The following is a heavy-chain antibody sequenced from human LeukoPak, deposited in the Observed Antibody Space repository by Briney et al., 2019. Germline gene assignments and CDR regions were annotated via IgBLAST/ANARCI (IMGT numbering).Heavy chain of an antibody. CDR1: GSTFTSYD. V-gene: IGHV1-8*01. D-gene: IGHD1-26*01. CDR2: INLNSGNT. CDR3: ARVTGSIDY. J-gene: IGHJ4*02. Sequence: GASVTVSCTASGSTFTSYDINWVRQAPGQGLEWMGWINLNSGNTGYAQNFQGRLTVTRDTSINTAYMELSTLRSEDTAIYYCARVTGSIDYWGQGTLVTVSS.